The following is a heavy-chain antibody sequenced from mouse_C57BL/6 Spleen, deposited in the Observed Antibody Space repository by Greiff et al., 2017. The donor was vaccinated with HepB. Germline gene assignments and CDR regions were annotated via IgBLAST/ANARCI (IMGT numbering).Heavy chain of an antibody. V-gene: IGHV5-9-1*02. CDR3: TRARGNSRYYFDY. CDR2: ISSGGDYI. Sequence: EVKLVESGAGLVKPGGSLKLSCAASGFTFSSYAMSWVRQTPEKRLEWVAYISSGGDYIYYADTVKGRFTISRDNTRNTLYLQMSSLKSEDTAMYYCTRARGNSRYYFDYWGQGTTLTVSS. J-gene: IGHJ2*01. CDR1: GFTFSSYA. D-gene: IGHD2-1*01.